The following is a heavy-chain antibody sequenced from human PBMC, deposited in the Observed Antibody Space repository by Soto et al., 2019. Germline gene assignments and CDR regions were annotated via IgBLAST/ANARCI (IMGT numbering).Heavy chain of an antibody. CDR1: GFTFRYYG. CDR2: ISGSGGST. CDR3: AKDRSTYYLVPPFDP. Sequence: LAWSLRLSCVASGFTFRYYGLSWVRPAPGKGLEWVSGISGSGGSTYYADSVKGRFTISRDNSKNTLYLQTKSLRAEDTAVYYCAKDRSTYYLVPPFDPWGQGTLVTVSS. J-gene: IGHJ5*02. D-gene: IGHD3-10*01. V-gene: IGHV3-23*01.